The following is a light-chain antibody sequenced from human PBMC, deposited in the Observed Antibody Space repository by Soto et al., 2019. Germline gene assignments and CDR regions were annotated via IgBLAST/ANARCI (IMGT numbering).Light chain of an antibody. CDR1: QSVSSSY. J-gene: IGKJ1*01. CDR3: QQYCISRTWT. V-gene: IGKV3-20*01. Sequence: EIVLTQSPGTLSLSPGERATLSCRASQSVSSSYLAWYQQKPGQAPRLLIYGASSRATGIPDRFSGSGSGTDFTLTMSRVEPEDFAVYYCQQYCISRTWTFGQGTKVEIK. CDR2: GAS.